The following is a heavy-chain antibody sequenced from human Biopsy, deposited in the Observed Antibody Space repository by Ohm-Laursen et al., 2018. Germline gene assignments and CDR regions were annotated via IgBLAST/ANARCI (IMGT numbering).Heavy chain of an antibody. CDR3: ARDDDTTGHYMILNH. CDR1: GFGFSYYG. D-gene: IGHD3-9*01. J-gene: IGHJ5*02. V-gene: IGHV3-33*01. Sequence: SLRLSCAASGFGFSYYGLHWVRQAPGKGLQWVAVMWSDGINKNYADSVKGRLTVSRDNSNNVLYLQMSSLRDEDSAVYYCARDDDTTGHYMILNHWGQGTLVTVSS. CDR2: MWSDGINK.